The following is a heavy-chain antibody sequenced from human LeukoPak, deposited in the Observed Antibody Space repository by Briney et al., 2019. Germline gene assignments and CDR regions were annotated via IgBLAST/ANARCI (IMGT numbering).Heavy chain of an antibody. D-gene: IGHD2-2*01. CDR1: GFTFSSYW. J-gene: IGHJ4*02. CDR3: ARALDSSSSRYQAFEY. CDR2: INQVGREK. V-gene: IGHV3-7*01. Sequence: TGGSLRLSCAASGFTFSSYWISWVRQAPGNGLEWVANINQVGREKYYVDSVKGRFTISRDNAKNSPYLQMDSLRAEDTAVYYCARALDSSSSRYQAFEYWGQGTLVTVSS.